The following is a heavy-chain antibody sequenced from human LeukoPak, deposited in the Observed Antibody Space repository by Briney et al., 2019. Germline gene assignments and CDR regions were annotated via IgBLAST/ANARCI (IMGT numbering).Heavy chain of an antibody. D-gene: IGHD6-13*01. V-gene: IGHV3-53*01. CDR3: ARDGRGDSSSWYSVFDY. CDR1: GFTVSSNY. J-gene: IGHJ4*02. Sequence: GGSLRLSCAASGFTVSSNYMSWVRQAPGKGLEWVSVIYSGGSTYYADSVKGRFTISRDNSKNTLYLQMNSLRAEDTAVYYCARDGRGDSSSWYSVFDYWGQGTLVTVSS. CDR2: IYSGGST.